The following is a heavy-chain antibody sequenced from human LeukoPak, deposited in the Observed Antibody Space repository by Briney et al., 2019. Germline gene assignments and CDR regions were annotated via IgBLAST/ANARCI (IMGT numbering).Heavy chain of an antibody. Sequence: GGSLRLSCAASGFVFSSYWMHWDRQAPGKGPMWVSHINGERSSTSYADSVKGRFTISRDNAKNTLYLQMNTLRADDTAVYYCARGGPQSTSPADYWGQGTLVTVSS. D-gene: IGHD2-2*01. V-gene: IGHV3-74*01. CDR1: GFVFSSYW. CDR3: ARGGPQSTSPADY. J-gene: IGHJ4*02. CDR2: INGERSST.